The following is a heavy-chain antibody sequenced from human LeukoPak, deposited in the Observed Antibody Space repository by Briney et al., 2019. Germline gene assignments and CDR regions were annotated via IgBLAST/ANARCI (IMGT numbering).Heavy chain of an antibody. CDR2: LNHSGST. CDR3: ASSTSGWGDFDY. J-gene: IGHJ4*02. V-gene: IGHV4-34*01. D-gene: IGHD2-2*01. CDR1: GGSFSVYY. Sequence: SETLSLTCTVYGGSFSVYYWSWIRQPPGKGLEWIGDLNHSGSTNYNPSLKSRVTISLDTSKNHFSLKLSSVTAADTAVYYCASSTSGWGDFDYWGQGTLVTVSS.